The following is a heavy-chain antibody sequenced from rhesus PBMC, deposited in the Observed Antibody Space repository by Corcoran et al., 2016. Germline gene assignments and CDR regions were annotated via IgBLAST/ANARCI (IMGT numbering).Heavy chain of an antibody. V-gene: IGHV4-169*02. J-gene: IGHJ4*01. D-gene: IGHD1-20*01. CDR3: ASDPAGTNLDY. CDR2: IYGSGSST. CDR1: GGSISSSY. Sequence: QLQLQESGPGLVKPSETLSLTCAVSGGSISSSYWSWIRQAPGKGLEWIGYIYGSGSSTNYNPTLKSRFTLSVDTSKNQLSLKLSSVTAADTAVYYCASDPAGTNLDYWGQGVLVTVSS.